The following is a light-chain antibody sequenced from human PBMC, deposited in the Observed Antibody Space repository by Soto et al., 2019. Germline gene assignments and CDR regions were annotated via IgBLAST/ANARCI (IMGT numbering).Light chain of an antibody. CDR3: QQYDDSPRT. CDR2: SAS. CDR1: QSVSRY. Sequence: EIVLTRSGGAVSLSPGERATLSCRASQSVSRYLAWYQQKPGQAPRLLIYSASSRAPGIPDRFGGSGSGADFTLTISRLEPEDFAVYCCQQYDDSPRTFGGGTKVDI. J-gene: IGKJ4*01. V-gene: IGKV3-20*01.